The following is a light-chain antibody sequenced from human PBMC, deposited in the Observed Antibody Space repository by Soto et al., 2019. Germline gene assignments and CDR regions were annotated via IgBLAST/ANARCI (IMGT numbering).Light chain of an antibody. V-gene: IGKV3-20*01. CDR1: QSIGSNY. J-gene: IGKJ2*01. CDR2: GAS. Sequence: EVVLTQSPGTLSLSPGERATLSCRASQSIGSNYLVWYQQRPGQAPRLLIYGASSRATGVPDRFSGSGSGTDFTLTISRLELDDFAVYYCQQYGTSPQYTFGQGTKLEIK. CDR3: QQYGTSPQYT.